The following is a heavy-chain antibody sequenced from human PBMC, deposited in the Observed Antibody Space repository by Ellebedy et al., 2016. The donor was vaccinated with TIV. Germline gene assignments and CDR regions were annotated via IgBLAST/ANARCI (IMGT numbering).Heavy chain of an antibody. Sequence: ASVKASCXASGYTFTGYYVHWVRQPPGQGLEWMGWINPNSGGTNFAQKLQGRVTLTRDTSISTAYMELSRLTSDDTAVYYCACAYCDDMFCYTLGLGYWGQGALVSVSS. D-gene: IGHD2-2*02. CDR3: ACAYCDDMFCYTLGLGY. V-gene: IGHV1-2*02. CDR2: INPNSGGT. CDR1: GYTFTGYY. J-gene: IGHJ4*02.